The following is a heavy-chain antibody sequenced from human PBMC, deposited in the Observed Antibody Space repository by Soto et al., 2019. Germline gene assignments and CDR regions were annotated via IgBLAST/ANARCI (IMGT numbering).Heavy chain of an antibody. D-gene: IGHD4-4*01. CDR1: GGSFSGYY. Sequence: TSETLSLTCAVYGGSFSGYYWSWIRQPPGKGLEWIGEINHSGSTNYNPSLKSRVTISVDTSKNQFSLKLSSVTAADTAVYYCARRDYSFSFDYWGQGTLVTVSS. CDR2: INHSGST. J-gene: IGHJ4*02. CDR3: ARRDYSFSFDY. V-gene: IGHV4-34*01.